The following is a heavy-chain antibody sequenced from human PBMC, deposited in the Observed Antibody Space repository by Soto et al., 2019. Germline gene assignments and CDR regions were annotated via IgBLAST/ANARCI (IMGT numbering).Heavy chain of an antibody. Sequence: SETLSLTCAVYGGSFSGYYWTWIRQPPGTGLEWIGEINHSGSTNYNPSLKSRVTISVDTSKNQFSLKLTSVTAADTAVYYCARDKITGLFDYWDQGTLVTVPQ. D-gene: IGHD2-8*02. CDR3: ARDKITGLFDY. CDR2: INHSGST. CDR1: GGSFSGYY. V-gene: IGHV4-34*01. J-gene: IGHJ4*02.